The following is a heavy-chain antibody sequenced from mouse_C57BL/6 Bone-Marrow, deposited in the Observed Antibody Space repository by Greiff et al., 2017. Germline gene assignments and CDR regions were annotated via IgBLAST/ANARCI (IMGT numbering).Heavy chain of an antibody. V-gene: IGHV1-47*01. CDR1: GYTFTTYP. CDR2: FHPYNDDT. D-gene: IGHD2-1*01. CDR3: ERGGKYGGYDLDY. Sequence: VQLQQSGAELVKPGASVKMSCKASGYTFTTYPIEWMKQNHGKSLEWIGNFHPYNDDTKYNEKFKGKATLTAEKSSRTVYLELSRLTSEDSAFYYCERGGKYGGYDLDYWGQGTSLTVSS. J-gene: IGHJ2*02.